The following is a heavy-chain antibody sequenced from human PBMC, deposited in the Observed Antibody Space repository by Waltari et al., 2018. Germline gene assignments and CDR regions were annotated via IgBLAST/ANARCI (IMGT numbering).Heavy chain of an antibody. CDR2: IYTTGRT. V-gene: IGHV4-61*02. J-gene: IGHJ5*02. CDR3: ARSGYDSTEGWLDP. Sequence: QVQLQESGPGLVKPSQTLSLTCTVSGASVSGGSYFWNWIRQPAGKGLEWIARIYTTGRTDSNPSLQSRVTISADTSKNELSLKMSSVTAADTAVYYCARSGYDSTEGWLDPWGPGTLVTVSS. CDR1: GASVSGGSYF. D-gene: IGHD3-22*01.